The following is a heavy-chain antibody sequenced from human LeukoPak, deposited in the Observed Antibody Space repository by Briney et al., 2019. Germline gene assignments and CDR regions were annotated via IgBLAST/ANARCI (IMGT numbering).Heavy chain of an antibody. CDR2: IYYSGST. V-gene: IGHV4-31*03. D-gene: IGHD6-6*01. J-gene: IGHJ3*02. Sequence: PSQTLSLTCTVSGGSISSGGYYWSWIRQHPGKGLEWIGYIYYSGSTYYNPSLKSRVTISVDTSKNQFSLKLSSVTAADTAVHYCARSPWAAARRESAFDIWGQGTMVTVSS. CDR1: GGSISSGGYY. CDR3: ARSPWAAARRESAFDI.